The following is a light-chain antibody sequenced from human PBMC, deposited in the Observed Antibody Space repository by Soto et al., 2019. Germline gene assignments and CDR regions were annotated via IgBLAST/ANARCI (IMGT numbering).Light chain of an antibody. V-gene: IGLV2-11*01. CDR2: DVS. CDR1: RSDVGVYNY. Sequence: QSVLTQPRSVSASPGQSVTLSCTGSRSDVGVYNYVSWYQQHPGKAPKLMIYDVSKRPSGVPDRFSGSKSGSTASLTISGLQAEDEADYYCSSFAGSHVAFGGGTKLTVL. J-gene: IGLJ2*01. CDR3: SSFAGSHVA.